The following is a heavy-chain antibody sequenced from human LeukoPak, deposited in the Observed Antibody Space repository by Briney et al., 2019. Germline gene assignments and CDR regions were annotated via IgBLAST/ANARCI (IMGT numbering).Heavy chain of an antibody. Sequence: SVTVSCKASGGTFSSYAISWVRQAPGQGLEWMRGIIPIFGTANYAQKFQGRVTITADESTSTAYMELSSLRSEDTAVYYCAREDHSSGYYFDYWGQGTLVTVSS. V-gene: IGHV1-69*13. J-gene: IGHJ4*02. CDR3: AREDHSSGYYFDY. CDR1: GGTFSSYA. D-gene: IGHD6-19*01. CDR2: IIPIFGTA.